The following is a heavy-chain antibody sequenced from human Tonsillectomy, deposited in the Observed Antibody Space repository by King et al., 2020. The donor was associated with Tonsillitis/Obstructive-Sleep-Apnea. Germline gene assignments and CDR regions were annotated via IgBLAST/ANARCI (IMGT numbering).Heavy chain of an antibody. Sequence: QLQESGPGLVKPSETLSLTCTVSGGSISSSSYYLGWIRQPPGKGLEWIGSIYYSWGTYYNPSLTSRVTKSVDTSKNQFSLNLSSGTAADTAVYYCARQRDSSSPPRGVFDIWGQGTMVTVSS. CDR1: GGSISSSSYY. J-gene: IGHJ3*02. D-gene: IGHD6-6*01. V-gene: IGHV4-39*01. CDR2: IYYSWGT. CDR3: ARQRDSSSPPRGVFDI.